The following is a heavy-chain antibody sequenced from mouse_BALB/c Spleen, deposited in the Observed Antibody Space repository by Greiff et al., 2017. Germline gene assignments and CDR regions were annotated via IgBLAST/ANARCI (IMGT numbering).Heavy chain of an antibody. Sequence: DVQLVESGGGLVQPGGSLKLSCAASGFTFSSYGMSWVRQTPDKRLELVATINSNGGSTYYPDSVKGRFTISRDNAKNTLYLQMSSLKSEDTAMYYCARDGAYGYRYFDYWGQGTTLTVSS. CDR3: ARDGAYGYRYFDY. J-gene: IGHJ2*01. CDR2: INSNGGST. V-gene: IGHV5-6-3*01. CDR1: GFTFSSYG. D-gene: IGHD1-2*01.